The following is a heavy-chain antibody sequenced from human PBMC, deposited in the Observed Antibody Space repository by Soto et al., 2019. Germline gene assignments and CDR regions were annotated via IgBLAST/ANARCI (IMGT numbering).Heavy chain of an antibody. CDR1: GYTFTSYY. Sequence: QVQLVQSGAAVKKPGASVKVSCKASGYTFTSYYMHWVRQDPGQGLEWMGKINPSGGSTGYAQKFQGRVTMVRDTSRSTVYMELSSLRSEDTAVYYCARLSSMVTSPLDYWGEGTLVTVSS. CDR3: ARLSSMVTSPLDY. J-gene: IGHJ4*02. CDR2: INPSGGST. D-gene: IGHD4-17*01. V-gene: IGHV1-46*01.